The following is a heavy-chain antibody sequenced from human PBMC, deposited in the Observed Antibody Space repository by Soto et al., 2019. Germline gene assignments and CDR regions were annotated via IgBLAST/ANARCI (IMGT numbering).Heavy chain of an antibody. V-gene: IGHV3-49*03. CDR2: ITSGLYGATT. CDR3: TRSLSFVASGRDWFDP. D-gene: IGHD2-15*01. J-gene: IGHJ5*02. CDR1: GFTFGDFA. Sequence: EVQLVESGGGLVQPGRSLRLSCTPSGFTFGDFAMSWFRKAPGKGLEWIAFITSGLYGATTTYAASVKDRFTISRDDSNSTADLQMNSLNTEDTAMYYCTRSLSFVASGRDWFDPWGQGTLVTVSS.